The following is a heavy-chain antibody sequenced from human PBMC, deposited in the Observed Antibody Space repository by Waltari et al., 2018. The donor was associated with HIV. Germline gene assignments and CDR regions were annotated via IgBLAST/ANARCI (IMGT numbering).Heavy chain of an antibody. Sequence: QVQVWPSGAGVKKRGASVKVACKASGYTFRPYYMHWVRQAPGQGLEWMGRINPNSGGTNYAQKFQGRVTMTRDTSISTAYMELSRLRSDDTAVYYCARRGSSGSYWFDPWGQGTLVTVSS. CDR1: GYTFRPYY. V-gene: IGHV1-2*06. J-gene: IGHJ5*02. CDR3: ARRGSSGSYWFDP. D-gene: IGHD1-26*01. CDR2: INPNSGGT.